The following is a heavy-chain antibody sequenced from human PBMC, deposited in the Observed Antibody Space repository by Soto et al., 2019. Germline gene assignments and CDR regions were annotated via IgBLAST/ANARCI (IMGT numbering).Heavy chain of an antibody. D-gene: IGHD3-3*01. CDR3: ARDQQDFLTYWYFDL. CDR2: IIPILGIA. Sequence: QVQLVQSGAAVKKPGSSVKVSCKASGGTFSSYTISWVRQAPGQGLEWMGRIIPILGIANYAQKFQGRVTITADKSTSSADMELSSLRSEDTAVYYCARDQQDFLTYWYFDLWGRGTLVTVSS. J-gene: IGHJ2*01. CDR1: GGTFSSYT. V-gene: IGHV1-69*08.